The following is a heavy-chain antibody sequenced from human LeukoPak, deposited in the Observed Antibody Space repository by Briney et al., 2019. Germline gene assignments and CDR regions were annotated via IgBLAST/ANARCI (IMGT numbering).Heavy chain of an antibody. CDR1: GGTFSSYA. Sequence: ASVKVSCKASGGTFSSYAISWVRQAPGQGLEWMGGIIPIFGTANYAQKFQGRVTITTDESTSTAYMELSSLRSEDTAVYYCARVPGIVGATTTWGQGTLVTVSS. CDR2: IIPIFGTA. J-gene: IGHJ4*02. CDR3: ARVPGIVGATTT. V-gene: IGHV1-69*05. D-gene: IGHD1-26*01.